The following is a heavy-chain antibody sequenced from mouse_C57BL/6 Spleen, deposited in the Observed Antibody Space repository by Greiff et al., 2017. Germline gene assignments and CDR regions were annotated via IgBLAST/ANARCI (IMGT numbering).Heavy chain of an antibody. CDR1: GYTFTSYG. CDR2: IYPRSGNT. CDR3: AKDYGSSYGYFDV. J-gene: IGHJ1*03. D-gene: IGHD1-1*01. V-gene: IGHV1-81*01. Sequence: VQLQQSGAELARPGASVKLSCKASGYTFTSYGISWVKQRTGQGLEWIGEIYPRSGNTYYNEKFKGKATLTADKSSSTAYMELRSLTSEASAVYFCAKDYGSSYGYFDVWGTGTTVTVSS.